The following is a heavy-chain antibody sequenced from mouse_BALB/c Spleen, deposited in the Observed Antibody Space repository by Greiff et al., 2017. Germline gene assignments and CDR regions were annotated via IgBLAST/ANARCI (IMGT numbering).Heavy chain of an antibody. J-gene: IGHJ2*01. Sequence: QVQLQQSGAELVRPGSSVKISCKASGYAFSSYWMNWVKQRPGQGLEWIGQIYPGDGDTNYNGKFKGKATLTADKSSSTAYMQLSSLTSEDSAVYFCAMGYDYVFDYWGQGTTLTVSS. CDR1: GYAFSSYW. CDR3: AMGYDYVFDY. CDR2: IYPGDGDT. D-gene: IGHD2-4*01. V-gene: IGHV1-80*01.